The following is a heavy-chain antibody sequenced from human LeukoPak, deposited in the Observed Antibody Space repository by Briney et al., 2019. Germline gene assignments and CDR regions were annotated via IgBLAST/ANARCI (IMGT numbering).Heavy chain of an antibody. Sequence: SETLSLTCTVSGGSISSYYWSWIPQPPGKGLEWIGYIYYSGSTNYNPSLKSRVTISVDTSKNQFSLKLSSVTAADTAVYYCARGRKLVDFDYWGQGTLVTVSS. CDR1: GGSISSYY. J-gene: IGHJ4*02. V-gene: IGHV4-59*01. CDR3: ARGRKLVDFDY. D-gene: IGHD6-13*01. CDR2: IYYSGST.